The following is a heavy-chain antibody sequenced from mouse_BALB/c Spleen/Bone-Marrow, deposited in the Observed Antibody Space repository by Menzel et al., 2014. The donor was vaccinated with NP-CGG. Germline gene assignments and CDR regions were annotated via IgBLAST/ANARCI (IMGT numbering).Heavy chain of an antibody. CDR3: ARLGYNGYHDN. D-gene: IGHD2-14*01. Sequence: EVKLMESGGGLVQPGGSLNLACVAAGVDFGRYWMSWARPAPGKGLESIGEINPGSSTINYSPSLKSKFIISRDNAKNPLRLHMIKVTSEHNACYYCARLGYNGYHDNWGQGTTRTVSS. CDR2: INPGSSTI. V-gene: IGHV4-2*02. CDR1: GVDFGRYW. J-gene: IGHJ2*01.